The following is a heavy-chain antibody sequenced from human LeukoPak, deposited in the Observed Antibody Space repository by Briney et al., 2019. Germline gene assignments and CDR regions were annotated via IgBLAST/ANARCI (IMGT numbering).Heavy chain of an antibody. CDR2: INPNSGGT. J-gene: IGHJ6*02. Sequence: ASVKVSCKASGYTFTGYYMHWVRQAPGQGLEWMGWINPNSGGTNYAQKFQGRVTMTRDTSISTAYMELSRLRSDDTAVYYCARDEGQRYYYGSGRTPDYYYYGMDVWGQGTTVTVSS. CDR3: ARDEGQRYYYGSGRTPDYYYYGMDV. CDR1: GYTFTGYY. D-gene: IGHD3-10*01. V-gene: IGHV1-2*02.